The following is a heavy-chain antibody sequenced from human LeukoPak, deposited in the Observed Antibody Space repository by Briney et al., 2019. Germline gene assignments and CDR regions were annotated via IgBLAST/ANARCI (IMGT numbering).Heavy chain of an antibody. CDR1: GGSISSYY. J-gene: IGHJ5*02. Sequence: SETLSLTCTVSGGSISSYYWIWIRQPPGKGLEWIGYIYYSGSTNYNPSLKSRVTISVDTSKNQFSLKLNSVTPEDTAVYYCARVTYLSYSSGQNWFDPWGQGTLVTVSS. CDR2: IYYSGST. V-gene: IGHV4-59*12. D-gene: IGHD6-19*01. CDR3: ARVTYLSYSSGQNWFDP.